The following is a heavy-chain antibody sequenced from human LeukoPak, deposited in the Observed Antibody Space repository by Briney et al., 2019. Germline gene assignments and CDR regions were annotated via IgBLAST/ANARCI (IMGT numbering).Heavy chain of an antibody. CDR3: ARDQAFPIAAAGLPYYYYGMDV. J-gene: IGHJ6*02. D-gene: IGHD6-13*01. CDR1: GFTFSSYD. Sequence: PGRSLRLSCAASGFTFSSYDMHWVRQAPGKGLEWVAVIWYDGSNKYYADSVKGRFTISRDNSKNTLYLQMNSLRAEDTAVYYCARDQAFPIAAAGLPYYYYGMDVWGQGTTVTVSS. V-gene: IGHV3-33*01. CDR2: IWYDGSNK.